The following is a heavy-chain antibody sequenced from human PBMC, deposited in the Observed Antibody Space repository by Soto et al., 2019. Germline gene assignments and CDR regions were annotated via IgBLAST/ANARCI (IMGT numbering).Heavy chain of an antibody. Sequence: EVQLVESGGGLVQPGGSLRLSCADSAFTVSGNYMSWVRHAPGKGLEWVSVIYSGGSTYYADSVKGRFTISRDNSKNTLYLQMNSLRAEDTAVYYCPRSPNTVTTTGITYSFDYWGQGTLVTVSS. CDR1: AFTVSGNY. CDR2: IYSGGST. CDR3: PRSPNTVTTTGITYSFDY. V-gene: IGHV3-66*01. J-gene: IGHJ4*02. D-gene: IGHD4-17*01.